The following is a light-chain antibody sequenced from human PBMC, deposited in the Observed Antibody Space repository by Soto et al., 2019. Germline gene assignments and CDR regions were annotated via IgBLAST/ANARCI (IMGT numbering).Light chain of an antibody. CDR1: NTDIGEFNY. J-gene: IGLJ1*01. Sequence: QSALTQPASVSGSPGHSITISCTGTNTDIGEFNYVSWYQQHPGKAPKLIIFEVTNRLSGVSNRFSVSKSGSTASLTISGLQPEDEADYYCSSYTSSSTRVFGTGTKLTVL. CDR3: SSYTSSSTRV. CDR2: EVT. V-gene: IGLV2-14*01.